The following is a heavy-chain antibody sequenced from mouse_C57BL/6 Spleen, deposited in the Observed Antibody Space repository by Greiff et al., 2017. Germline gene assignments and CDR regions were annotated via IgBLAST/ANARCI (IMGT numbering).Heavy chain of an antibody. CDR1: GFTFSSYA. CDR2: ISDGGSYT. Sequence: EVQRVESGGGLVQPGGSLKLSCAASGFTFSSYAMSWVRQTPEKRLEWVATISDGGSYTYYPDNVKGRFTISRDNAKNNLYLQMSHLKSEDTAMYYCAREGGRYFDVWGTGTTVTVSS. D-gene: IGHD3-3*01. J-gene: IGHJ1*03. CDR3: AREGGRYFDV. V-gene: IGHV5-4*01.